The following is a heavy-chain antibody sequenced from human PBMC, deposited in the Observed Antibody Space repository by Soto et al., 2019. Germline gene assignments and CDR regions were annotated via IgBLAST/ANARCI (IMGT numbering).Heavy chain of an antibody. Sequence: QVHLQESGPGLVKPSETLSLTCTVYGGSITNHYWSWIRQPAGKELEWIGRAYSTGSTNYKPSLRSRVTMSLDTSKMQFSLQLTSVTAADTALYYCARESYSGGVWSFDLWGRGTLVTVSS. CDR3: ARESYSGGVWSFDL. D-gene: IGHD6-19*01. J-gene: IGHJ2*01. CDR1: GGSITNHY. V-gene: IGHV4-4*07. CDR2: AYSTGST.